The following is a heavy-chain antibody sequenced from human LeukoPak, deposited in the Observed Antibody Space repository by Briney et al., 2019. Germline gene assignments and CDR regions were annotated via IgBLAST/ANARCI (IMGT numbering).Heavy chain of an antibody. Sequence: PSETLSLTCTVSGVSISSSSYYWGWIRQPPGKGLEWIGSIYYSGSTYYNPSLKSRVTISVDTSKNQFSLKLSSVTAADTAVYYCARDVSSSPTTVSSYYFDYWGQGTLVTVSS. V-gene: IGHV4-39*07. CDR1: GVSISSSSYY. CDR3: ARDVSSSPTTVSSYYFDY. CDR2: IYYSGST. D-gene: IGHD6-13*01. J-gene: IGHJ4*02.